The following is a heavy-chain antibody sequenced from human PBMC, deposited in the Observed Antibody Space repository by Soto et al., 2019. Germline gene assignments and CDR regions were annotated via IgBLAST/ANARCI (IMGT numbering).Heavy chain of an antibody. CDR1: GFSFSSYG. Sequence: QRRLVDSGGGVVQPGRSLRLSCEASGFSFSSYGMHWVRQAPGKGLEWVAVISDDGSFKDYADSVKGRFTISRDNSDNTQFMQMNSLGPKDTAGYYCAKDYGPKAPYPYSNTHTDFGGQGPRVTVSS. CDR3: AKDYGPKAPYPYSNTHTDF. V-gene: IGHV3-30*18. J-gene: IGHJ4*02. D-gene: IGHD6-13*01. CDR2: ISDDGSFK.